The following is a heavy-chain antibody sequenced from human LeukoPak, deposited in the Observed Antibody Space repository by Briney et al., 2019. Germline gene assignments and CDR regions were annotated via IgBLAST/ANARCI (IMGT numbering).Heavy chain of an antibody. D-gene: IGHD2-15*01. Sequence: EGSLRLSCAASGFTFSSYSMNWVRQAPGKGLEWVAVIWYDGSNKYYADPVKGRFTISRDNSKNTLYLQMNSLRAEDTAVYYCARDPGVGSFDYWGQGTLVTVSS. CDR1: GFTFSSYS. CDR2: IWYDGSNK. CDR3: ARDPGVGSFDY. J-gene: IGHJ4*02. V-gene: IGHV3-33*08.